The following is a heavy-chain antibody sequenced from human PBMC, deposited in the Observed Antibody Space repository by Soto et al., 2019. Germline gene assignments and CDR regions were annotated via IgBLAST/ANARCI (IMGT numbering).Heavy chain of an antibody. Sequence: QVHLVQSGAEVKKPGSSVNVSCKASGGTFSNYAITWVRQAPGQGLEWVGRIIPILGTTNVAQKFQGQVMITADESTTTAYMELSGMRSDDTAVYYCAKDGGADGYFGNWLDPWGQGTLVTVSS. CDR3: AKDGGADGYFGNWLDP. CDR1: GGTFSNYA. J-gene: IGHJ5*02. CDR2: IIPILGTT. D-gene: IGHD5-12*01. V-gene: IGHV1-69*15.